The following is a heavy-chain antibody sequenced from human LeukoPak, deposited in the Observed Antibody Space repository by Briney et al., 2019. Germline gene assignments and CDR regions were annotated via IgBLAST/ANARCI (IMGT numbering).Heavy chain of an antibody. V-gene: IGHV3-23*01. D-gene: IGHD6-6*01. CDR2: ISLGGVNT. CDR3: AKNVMYSSSAVDY. J-gene: IGHJ4*02. Sequence: GGSLRLSCAAFGFTFSSYAMSWVRQAPGKGLEWVSAISLGGVNTYYADSVKGRFTVSRVNSKNTLYLQMNSLRVEDTAVYYCAKNVMYSSSAVDYWGQGTLVTVSS. CDR1: GFTFSSYA.